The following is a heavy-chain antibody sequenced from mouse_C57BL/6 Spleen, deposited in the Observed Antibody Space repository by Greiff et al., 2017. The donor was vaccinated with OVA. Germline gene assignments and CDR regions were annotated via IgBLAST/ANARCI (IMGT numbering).Heavy chain of an antibody. CDR3: AREWVYYFDY. CDR1: GFTFSDYG. CDR2: ISSGSSTI. D-gene: IGHD1-3*01. J-gene: IGHJ2*01. Sequence: EVKLVESGGGLVKPGGSLKLSCAASGFTFSDYGMHWVRQAPEKGLEWVAYISSGSSTIYYADTVKGRFTISRDNAKNTLFLQMTSPRSEDTAMYYCAREWVYYFDYWGQGTTLTVSS. V-gene: IGHV5-17*01.